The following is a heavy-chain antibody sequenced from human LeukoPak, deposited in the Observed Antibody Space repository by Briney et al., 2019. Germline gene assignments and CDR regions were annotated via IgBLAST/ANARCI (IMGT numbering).Heavy chain of an antibody. Sequence: PGGSLRLSCAASGFTFSGFSMSWVRQSPTKGLEWVANIKQDGSERYYVHSVKGRFTISRDNAKNSLSLQMNNLRAEDTAVYYCAPPPGSGSYLDYWGQGTLVTVST. D-gene: IGHD1-26*01. CDR1: GFTFSGFS. CDR3: APPPGSGSYLDY. V-gene: IGHV3-7*01. J-gene: IGHJ4*02. CDR2: IKQDGSER.